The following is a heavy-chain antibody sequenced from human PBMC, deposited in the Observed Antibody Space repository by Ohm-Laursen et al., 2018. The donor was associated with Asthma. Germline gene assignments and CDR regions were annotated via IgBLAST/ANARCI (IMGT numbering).Heavy chain of an antibody. J-gene: IGHJ3*01. D-gene: IGHD3-10*01. Sequence: SLRLSCAASGFTFSSYAMSWVRQAPGKGLEWVSAISGSGCSTYYAGSVKGRFTISRDNAKNSLYLQMNSLIAEDTALYYCAKPKYGSGSYYPDAFDVWGQGTMVTVSS. V-gene: IGHV3-23*01. CDR1: GFTFSSYA. CDR2: ISGSGCST. CDR3: AKPKYGSGSYYPDAFDV.